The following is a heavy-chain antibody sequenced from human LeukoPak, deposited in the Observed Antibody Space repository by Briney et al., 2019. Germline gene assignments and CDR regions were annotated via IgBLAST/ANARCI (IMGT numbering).Heavy chain of an antibody. J-gene: IGHJ4*02. Sequence: PGGSLRLSCAASGFTFSSYWMSWVRQAPGKGLEWVANIKQDGNDKFLVDSVKGRFTISRDNAKTSLFLQMNSLRAEDTAMYYCTTSDCEYWGQGALVTVSS. V-gene: IGHV3-7*03. CDR1: GFTFSSYW. CDR3: TTSDCEY. CDR2: IKQDGNDK.